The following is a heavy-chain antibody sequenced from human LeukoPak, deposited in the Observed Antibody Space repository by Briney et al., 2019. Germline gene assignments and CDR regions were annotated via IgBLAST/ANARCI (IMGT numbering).Heavy chain of an antibody. D-gene: IGHD1-26*01. V-gene: IGHV4-34*01. CDR2: INHSGST. J-gene: IGHJ4*02. CDR3: ARSWGIVGATTGGDY. CDR1: GGSFSGYY. Sequence: SETLSLTCAVYGGSFSGYYGSWIRQPPGKGLEWIGEINHSGSTNYNPSLKSRVTISVDTSKNQFSLKLSSVTAADTAVYYCARSWGIVGATTGGDYWGQGTLVTVSS.